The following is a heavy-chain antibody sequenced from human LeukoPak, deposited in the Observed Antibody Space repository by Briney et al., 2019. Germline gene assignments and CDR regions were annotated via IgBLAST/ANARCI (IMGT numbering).Heavy chain of an antibody. CDR1: GFTFSSYA. J-gene: IGHJ4*02. CDR2: ISGSAINT. Sequence: PGGSLRLSCAVSGFTFSSYAMSWVRQAPGKGLEWVSSISGSAINTYYADSVKGRFTISRDNSKSTPYLQMHSLRAEDTAVYHCVNLNSLCCPHWGQGTLVTVSS. CDR3: VNLNSLCCPH. D-gene: IGHD2-15*01. V-gene: IGHV3-23*01.